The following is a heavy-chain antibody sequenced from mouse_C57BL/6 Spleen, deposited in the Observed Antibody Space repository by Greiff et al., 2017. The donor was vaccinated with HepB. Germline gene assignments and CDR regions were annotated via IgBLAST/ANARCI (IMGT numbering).Heavy chain of an antibody. D-gene: IGHD2-4*01. CDR1: GYTFTSYW. Sequence: VQLQQPGAELVMPGASVKLSCKASGYTFTSYWMHWVKQRPGQGLEWIGEIDPSDSYTNYNQKFKGKFTLTVDKSSSTAYMQLSSLTSEDSAVYYCARGDYDYDVWYFDVWGTGTTVTVSS. V-gene: IGHV1-69*01. J-gene: IGHJ1*03. CDR2: IDPSDSYT. CDR3: ARGDYDYDVWYFDV.